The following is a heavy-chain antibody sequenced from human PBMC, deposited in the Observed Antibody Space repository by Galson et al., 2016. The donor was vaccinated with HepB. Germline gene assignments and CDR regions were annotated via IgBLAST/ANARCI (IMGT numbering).Heavy chain of an antibody. CDR2: IYYLGNT. J-gene: IGHJ3*01. D-gene: IGHD2-15*01. Sequence: EWIGHIYYLGNTYYNPSLKSRLTISVDTTTNTAYMELRSLRSDDTAVYYCARDVPGSRAPSDGFDVWGQGTMVTVSS. CDR3: ARDVPGSRAPSDGFDV. V-gene: IGHV4-30-4*01.